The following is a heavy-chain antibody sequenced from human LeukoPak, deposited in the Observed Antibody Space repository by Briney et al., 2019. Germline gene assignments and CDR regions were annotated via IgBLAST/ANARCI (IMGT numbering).Heavy chain of an antibody. CDR3: ARGWKPRRELHNAFDI. J-gene: IGHJ3*02. V-gene: IGHV4-34*01. Sequence: SETLSLTCAVYGGSFSGYYWSWIRQPPGKGLEWIGEINHSGSTNYNPSLKSRVTISVDTSKNQFSLKLSSVTAADTAVYHCARGWKPRRELHNAFDIWGQGTMVTVSS. D-gene: IGHD1-26*01. CDR2: INHSGST. CDR1: GGSFSGYY.